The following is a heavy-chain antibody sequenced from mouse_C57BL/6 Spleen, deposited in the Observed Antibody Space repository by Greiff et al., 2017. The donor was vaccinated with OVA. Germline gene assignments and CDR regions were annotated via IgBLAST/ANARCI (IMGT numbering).Heavy chain of an antibody. V-gene: IGHV2-6*01. CDR3: ASYYGSSPWFAY. J-gene: IGHJ3*01. D-gene: IGHD1-1*01. CDR1: GFSLTSYG. Sequence: VKVVESGPGLVAPSQSLSITCTVSGFSLTSYGVDWVRQSPGKGLEWLGVIWGVGSTNYNSALKSRLSISKDNTKSQVFLKMNSLQTDDTAMYYCASYYGSSPWFAYWGQGTLVTVSA. CDR2: IWGVGST.